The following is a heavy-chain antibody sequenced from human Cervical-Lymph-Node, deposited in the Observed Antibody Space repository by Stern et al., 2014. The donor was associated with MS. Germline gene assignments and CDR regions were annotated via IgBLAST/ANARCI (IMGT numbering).Heavy chain of an antibody. CDR2: INPRCGST. V-gene: IGHV1-46*01. CDR3: ARGGRYSGSYEGGFDY. J-gene: IGHJ4*02. D-gene: IGHD1-26*01. CDR1: GYTFTSYY. Sequence: VQLVQSGAEVKKPGASVKVSCKASGYTFTSYYIHWVRQAPGPGLEWMGIINPRCGSTSYAQKFQGRVTMTRAPTTNTVYMELSGLRSEDTAVYYCARGGRYSGSYEGGFDYWGQGTLVTVSS.